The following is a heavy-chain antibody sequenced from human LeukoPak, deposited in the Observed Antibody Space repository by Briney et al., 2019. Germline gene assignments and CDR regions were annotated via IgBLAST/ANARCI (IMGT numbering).Heavy chain of an antibody. J-gene: IGHJ4*02. CDR1: GVSISSGGYY. CDR2: IYYSGST. CDR3: ARATYYDFWSGSGSIDY. Sequence: SQTLSLTCTVSGVSISSGGYYWSWTRQPPGKGLEWIGYIYYSGSTNYNPSLKSRVTISVDTSKNQFSLKLSSVTAADTAVYYCARATYYDFWSGSGSIDYWGQGTLVTVSS. V-gene: IGHV4-61*08. D-gene: IGHD3-3*01.